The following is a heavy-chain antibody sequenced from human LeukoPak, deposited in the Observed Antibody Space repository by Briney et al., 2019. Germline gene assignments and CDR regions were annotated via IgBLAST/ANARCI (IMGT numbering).Heavy chain of an antibody. J-gene: IGHJ6*02. CDR2: IYYSGSA. V-gene: IGHV4-59*08. D-gene: IGHD3-10*01. CDR1: GVSLRGYY. CDR3: ARYYGAGSYSTYYYFGMDV. Sequence: KPSGTPSLTCTVSGVSLRGYYWTWVRQSPGEGLEWVGYIYYSGSANYNPSLKSRVTISVDTSKNQFSLRLSSVTAADTAVYYCARYYGAGSYSTYYYFGMDVWGQGTTVTVSS.